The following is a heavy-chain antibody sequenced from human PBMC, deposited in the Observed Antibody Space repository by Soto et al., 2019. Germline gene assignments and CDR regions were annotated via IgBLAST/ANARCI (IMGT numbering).Heavy chain of an antibody. J-gene: IGHJ3*02. CDR1: GCSFTSYG. V-gene: IGHV1-18*01. CDR3: ARVQAMASGWDRGVAFYI. CDR2: ISAYNGNT. Sequence: ASVKVSCKASGCSFTSYGISWVRQAPGQGLEWMGWISAYNGNTKYAQKLQGRVTMSTDTSTSTAYMELRSLRSDDTAVYYCARVQAMASGWDRGVAFYISSRGTTDTV. D-gene: IGHD6-19*01.